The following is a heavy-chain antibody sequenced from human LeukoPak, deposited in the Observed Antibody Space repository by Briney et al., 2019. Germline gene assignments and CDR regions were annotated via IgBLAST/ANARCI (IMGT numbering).Heavy chain of an antibody. CDR2: ISAYNGNT. CDR1: GYTFTSYG. Sequence: ASVKVSCKASGYTFTSYGISWVRQAPGQGLEWMGWISAYNGNTNFAQKLQGRVTMTTDTSTSTAYMELRSLRSDDTAVYYCARAKGGHGSGSYYYYYYSMDVWGQGTTVTVSS. V-gene: IGHV1-18*01. CDR3: ARAKGGHGSGSYYYYYYSMDV. D-gene: IGHD3-10*01. J-gene: IGHJ6*02.